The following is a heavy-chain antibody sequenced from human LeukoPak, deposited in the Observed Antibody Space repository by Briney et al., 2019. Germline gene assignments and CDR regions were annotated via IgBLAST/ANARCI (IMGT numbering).Heavy chain of an antibody. CDR2: IYYTGST. J-gene: IGHJ4*02. CDR1: GGSISSGGYY. D-gene: IGHD4-17*01. Sequence: SETLSLTCTVSGGSISSGGYYWTWLRQHPGKGLEWIGYIYYTGSTYYNPSLKSRLSISVDTSKNQFSLKLSSVTAADTAVYYCAALYGDYGVIDYWGQGTLVTVSS. CDR3: AALYGDYGVIDY. V-gene: IGHV4-31*03.